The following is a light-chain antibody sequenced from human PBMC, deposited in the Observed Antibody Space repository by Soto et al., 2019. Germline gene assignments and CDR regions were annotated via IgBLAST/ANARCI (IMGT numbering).Light chain of an antibody. CDR1: QSVLYSSNNKNY. V-gene: IGKV4-1*01. CDR2: WAS. Sequence: DIVTTQSPDSLAVSLGERATINCKSSQSVLYSSNNKNYLAWYQQKPGQPPKLLIYWASTRESGVPDRFSGSGSGTDFTLTISSLQAEDVAVYYCQQYYSTPCTFGQGTKLEIK. J-gene: IGKJ2*02. CDR3: QQYYSTPCT.